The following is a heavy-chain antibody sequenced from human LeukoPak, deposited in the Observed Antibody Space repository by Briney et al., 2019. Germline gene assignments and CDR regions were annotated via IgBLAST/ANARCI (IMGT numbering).Heavy chain of an antibody. J-gene: IGHJ5*02. CDR1: GYTLTELS. D-gene: IGHD3-22*01. Sequence: ASVKVSCKVSGYTLTELSMHWVRQAPGKGLEWMGGFDPEDGETIYAQKFQGRVTMTEDTSTDTAYMELSSLRSDDTAVYYCARTGKYYYDSSGYAWGQGTLVTVSS. CDR2: FDPEDGET. V-gene: IGHV1-24*01. CDR3: ARTGKYYYDSSGYA.